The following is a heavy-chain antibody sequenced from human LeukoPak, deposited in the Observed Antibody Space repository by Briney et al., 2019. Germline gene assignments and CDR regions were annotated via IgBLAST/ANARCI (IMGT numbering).Heavy chain of an antibody. Sequence: GRSLRLSCAASGFTFSSYAMHWVRQAPGKGLEWVAVISYDGSNKYYADSVKGRFTISRDNSKNTLYLQMSSLRAEDTAVYYCARDYCSGGSCIYYYYGMDVWGQGTTVTVSS. V-gene: IGHV3-30-3*01. D-gene: IGHD2-15*01. CDR2: ISYDGSNK. J-gene: IGHJ6*02. CDR1: GFTFSSYA. CDR3: ARDYCSGGSCIYYYYGMDV.